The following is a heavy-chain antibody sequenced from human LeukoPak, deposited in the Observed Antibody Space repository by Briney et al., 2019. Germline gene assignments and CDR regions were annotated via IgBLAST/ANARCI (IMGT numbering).Heavy chain of an antibody. CDR1: GFTFDDYA. D-gene: IGHD5-12*01. V-gene: IGHV3-9*01. Sequence: GGSLRLSCAASGFTFDDYAMHWVRQAPGKGLEWVSGISWNSGSIGYADSVKGRFTISRDNAKNSLYLQMNSLRAEDTAVYYCARDGRNGYEDDYWGQGTLVTVSS. CDR3: ARDGRNGYEDDY. J-gene: IGHJ4*02. CDR2: ISWNSGSI.